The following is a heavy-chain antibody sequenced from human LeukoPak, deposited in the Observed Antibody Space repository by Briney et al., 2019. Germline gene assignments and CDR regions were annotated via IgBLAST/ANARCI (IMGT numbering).Heavy chain of an antibody. CDR1: GFSLSTSGVG. V-gene: IGHV2-5*01. J-gene: IGHJ4*02. CDR3: AHRRPTWNYFDY. Sequence: SGPTLVNPTQTLTLTCTFSGFSLSTSGVGVGWIRQPPGKALEWLALIYWNEDKRYSPSLKSRLTITKDTSKNQVVLTMTDMDPVDTATYYCAHRRPTWNYFDYWGQGTLVTVSS. D-gene: IGHD1-26*01. CDR2: IYWNEDK.